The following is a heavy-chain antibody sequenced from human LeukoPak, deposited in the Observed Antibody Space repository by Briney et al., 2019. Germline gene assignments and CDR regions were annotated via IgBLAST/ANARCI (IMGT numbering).Heavy chain of an antibody. Sequence: GGSLRLSCTASGFTFGDYAMNWFRQAPGKGLEWVGFIRSKAYGGTTEYAASVKGRFTISRDDSKSIAYLQMNSLKTEDTAVYYCTREVPSRITIFGVVIKSNAFDIWGQGTMVTVSS. V-gene: IGHV3-49*03. CDR2: IRSKAYGGTT. J-gene: IGHJ3*02. D-gene: IGHD3-3*01. CDR1: GFTFGDYA. CDR3: TREVPSRITIFGVVIKSNAFDI.